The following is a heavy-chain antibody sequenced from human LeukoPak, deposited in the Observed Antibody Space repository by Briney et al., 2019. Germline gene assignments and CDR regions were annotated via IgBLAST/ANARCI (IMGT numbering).Heavy chain of an antibody. CDR3: ARETPRDYYDSSGYLDY. Sequence: GGSLRLSCAASGFTFSSYSMNWVRQAPGKGLEWVSSISSSSSYIYYADSVKGRFTISRDNAKNSLYLQMNSLRAEDTAVYYCARETPRDYYDSSGYLDYWGQGTLVTVSS. J-gene: IGHJ4*02. D-gene: IGHD3-22*01. CDR2: ISSSSSYI. CDR1: GFTFSSYS. V-gene: IGHV3-21*01.